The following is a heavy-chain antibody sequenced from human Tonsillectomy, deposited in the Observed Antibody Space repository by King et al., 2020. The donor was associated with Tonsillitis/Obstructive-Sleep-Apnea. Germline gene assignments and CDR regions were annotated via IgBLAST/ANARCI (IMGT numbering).Heavy chain of an antibody. D-gene: IGHD2-2*01. CDR1: GFTFSSYS. CDR2: ISSSSSYI. Sequence: QLVQSGGGLVKPGGSLRLSCAASGFTFSSYSMNWVRQAPGKGLEWVSSISSSSSYIYYADSVKGRFTISRDNAKNSLYLQMNSLRAEDTAVYYCARDGWGLYCSSTSWSCPIDYWGQGTLVTVSS. J-gene: IGHJ4*02. V-gene: IGHV3-21*01. CDR3: ARDGWGLYCSSTSWSCPIDY.